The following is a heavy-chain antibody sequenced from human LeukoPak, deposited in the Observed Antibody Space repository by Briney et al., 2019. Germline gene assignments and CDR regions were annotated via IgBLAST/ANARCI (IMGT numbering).Heavy chain of an antibody. CDR1: GFTVSNNY. J-gene: IGHJ4*02. V-gene: IGHV3-66*01. CDR3: ARGYIAAAGQFDY. Sequence: GGSLRLSCAASGFTVSNNYMSWVRQAPGKGLEWVSVLYSGGTTHYADSVRGRFTISRDNSKNTLYLQMNSLRAEDTAVYYCARGYIAAAGQFDYWGQGTLVTVSS. D-gene: IGHD6-13*01. CDR2: LYSGGTT.